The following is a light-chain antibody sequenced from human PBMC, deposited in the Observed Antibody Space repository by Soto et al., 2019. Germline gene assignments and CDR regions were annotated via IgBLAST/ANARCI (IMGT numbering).Light chain of an antibody. CDR3: QQHNSYPLT. V-gene: IGKV1-9*01. J-gene: IGKJ4*02. CDR1: QGVSSY. CDR2: VTS. Sequence: IQLTQSPSSLSASVGDRVTITCRASQGVSSYLAWYQQKPGKAPNLLIYVTSTLQSGVPSRFSGSGSGTDFTLTISSLQPEDFATYYCQQHNSYPLTLGGGTKVDIK.